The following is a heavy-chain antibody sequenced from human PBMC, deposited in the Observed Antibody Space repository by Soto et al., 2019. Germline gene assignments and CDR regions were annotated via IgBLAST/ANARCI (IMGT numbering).Heavy chain of an antibody. CDR3: ARDTTSYYHFWSGGGGMDV. CDR1: GGSISSGGYY. CDR2: IYYSGST. J-gene: IGHJ6*02. Sequence: SETLSLTCTVSGGSISSGGYYWSWIRQHPGKGLEWIGYIYYSGSTYYNPSLKSRVTISVDTSKNQFSLKLSSVTAADTAVYYCARDTTSYYHFWSGGGGMDVWGQGTT. V-gene: IGHV4-31*03. D-gene: IGHD3-3*01.